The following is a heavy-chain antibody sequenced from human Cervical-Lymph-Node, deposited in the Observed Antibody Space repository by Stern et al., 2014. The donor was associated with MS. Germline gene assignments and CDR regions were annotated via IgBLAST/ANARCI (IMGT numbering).Heavy chain of an antibody. J-gene: IGHJ4*02. CDR3: ATFIATAGTFNY. CDR1: GHTTTSYG. CDR2: ISAHNGKT. V-gene: IGHV1-18*01. Sequence: VQLVESGAEVKKPGASGKVSCKASGHTTTSYGISWVRQAPGQGLEWMGWISAHNGKTNYVQKSQGRVTMTTDTSTSTAYMEVRSLRSDDTAVYYCATFIATAGTFNYWGQGTLVTVSS. D-gene: IGHD6-25*01.